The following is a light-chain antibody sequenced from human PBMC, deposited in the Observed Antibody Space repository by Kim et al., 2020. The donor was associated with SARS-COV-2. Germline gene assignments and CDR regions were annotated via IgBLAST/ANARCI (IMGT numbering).Light chain of an antibody. CDR2: GKN. J-gene: IGLJ3*02. Sequence: QSVLTQPPSASGTPGQRVTISCSGSSSSIGSNTVNWYQQLPGTAPKLLIYGKNQRPSWVPDRFSGSKSGASASLAISGLQSEDEADYYCATWDDSLSQGVFGGGTKLTVL. CDR3: ATWDDSLSQGV. CDR1: SSSIGSNT. V-gene: IGLV1-44*01.